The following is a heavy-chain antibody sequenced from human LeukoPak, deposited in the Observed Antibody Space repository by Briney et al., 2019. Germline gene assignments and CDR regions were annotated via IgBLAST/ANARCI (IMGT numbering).Heavy chain of an antibody. CDR2: INHSGST. V-gene: IGHV4-34*01. D-gene: IGHD3-10*01. Sequence: KTSETLSLTCAVYGGSFSGYYWSWIRQPPGKGLEWIGEINHSGSTNYNPSLKSRVTISVDTSKNQFSLKLSSVTAADTAVYYCARVGSGSSRYWGQGTLVTVSS. CDR1: GGSFSGYY. J-gene: IGHJ4*02. CDR3: ARVGSGSSRY.